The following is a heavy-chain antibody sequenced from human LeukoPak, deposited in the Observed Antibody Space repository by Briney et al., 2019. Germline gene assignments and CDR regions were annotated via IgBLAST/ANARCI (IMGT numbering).Heavy chain of an antibody. J-gene: IGHJ4*02. D-gene: IGHD3-3*01. CDR2: IYYSGST. Sequence: SETLSPTCTVSGGSISSYYWSWIRQPPGKGLEWIGYIYYSGSTNYNPSLKSRVTISVDTSKNQFSLKLSSVTAADTAVYYCARVTTIFGVVIKGVDYWGQGTLVTVSS. CDR3: ARVTTIFGVVIKGVDY. V-gene: IGHV4-59*01. CDR1: GGSISSYY.